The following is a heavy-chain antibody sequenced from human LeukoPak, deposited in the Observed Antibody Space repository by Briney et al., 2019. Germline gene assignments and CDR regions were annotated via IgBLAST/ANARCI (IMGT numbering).Heavy chain of an antibody. Sequence: GGSLRLSCAASGFTFSSYWMSWVRQAPGKGLEWVANIKQDGSEKYYVDSVKGRFTISRDNAKNSLYLQMNSLRAEDTAVYYCGRGLYSSGWYEGSFDYWGQGTLVTVSS. CDR3: GRGLYSSGWYEGSFDY. J-gene: IGHJ4*02. CDR2: IKQDGSEK. D-gene: IGHD6-19*01. CDR1: GFTFSSYW. V-gene: IGHV3-7*01.